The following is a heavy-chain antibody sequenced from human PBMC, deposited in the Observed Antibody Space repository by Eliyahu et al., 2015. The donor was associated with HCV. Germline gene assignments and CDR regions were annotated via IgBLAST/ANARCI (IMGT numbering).Heavy chain of an antibody. CDR2: IKQDGSEK. CDR3: ARDSRALLSQQLPKPLDY. D-gene: IGHD6-13*01. V-gene: IGHV3-7*01. J-gene: IGHJ4*02. CDR1: GFTFXSYW. Sequence: EVQLVESGGGLVQPGGSLRLSCXASGFTFXSYWXSWVRQAPGKGLEWVANIKQDGSEKYYVDSVKGRFTISRDNAKNSLYLQMNSLRAEDTAVYYCARDSRALLSQQLPKPLDYWGQGTLVTVSS.